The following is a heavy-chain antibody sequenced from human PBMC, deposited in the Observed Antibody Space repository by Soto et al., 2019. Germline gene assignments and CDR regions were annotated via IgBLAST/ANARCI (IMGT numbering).Heavy chain of an antibody. Sequence: EVQLVESGGGLVQPGGSLRLSCAVSGFTFSSSEMYWVRQAPGKGLELISYIHPSGQPIFYADSVKGRFTISRDNANNSLFLQMNSLRAEDTAVYYCARRASRWGQGTMVTVSS. CDR3: ARRASR. CDR2: IHPSGQPI. CDR1: GFTFSSSE. V-gene: IGHV3-48*03. J-gene: IGHJ3*01. D-gene: IGHD1-26*01.